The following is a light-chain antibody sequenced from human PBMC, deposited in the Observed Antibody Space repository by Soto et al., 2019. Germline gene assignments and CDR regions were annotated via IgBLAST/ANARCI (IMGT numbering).Light chain of an antibody. CDR3: QQYYSTPWT. Sequence: DIVMTQSPDSLAVSLGERATINCKSSLSVLYSSNNKNYLAWYQQKPGQPPKLLIYWASTRESGAPDRFSGSGSGTDFTLTISSLQAEDVAVYYCQQYYSTPWTFGQGTKVEIK. CDR2: WAS. J-gene: IGKJ1*01. CDR1: LSVLYSSNNKNY. V-gene: IGKV4-1*01.